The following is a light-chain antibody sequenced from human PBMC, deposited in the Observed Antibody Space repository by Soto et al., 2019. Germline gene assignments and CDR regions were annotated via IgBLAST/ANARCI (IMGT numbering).Light chain of an antibody. Sequence: EIVLTQSPGTLSLSPGERATLSCRASQTVSSSFLAWYQQTPGQAPRLLIYAASNRATGIPARFSGSGSGTDFTLTISSLEPEDFAVYYCQQRSNWPPVFGPGTKVDIK. CDR2: AAS. J-gene: IGKJ3*01. CDR1: QTVSSSF. CDR3: QQRSNWPPV. V-gene: IGKV3D-20*02.